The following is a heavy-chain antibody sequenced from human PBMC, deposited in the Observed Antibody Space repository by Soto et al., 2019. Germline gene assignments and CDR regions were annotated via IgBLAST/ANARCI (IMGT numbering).Heavy chain of an antibody. V-gene: IGHV3-48*02. D-gene: IGHD4-17*01. J-gene: IGHJ5*02. Sequence: EVQLVESGGGLVQPGGSLRLSCAASGFTFSSYSMNWVRQAPGKGLEWVSYISSSSSTIYYADSVKGRFTISRDNAKNSRCLQMNSLRDEDTAVYYCARENYGDYLNWFDPWGQGTLVTVSS. CDR2: ISSSSSTI. CDR1: GFTFSSYS. CDR3: ARENYGDYLNWFDP.